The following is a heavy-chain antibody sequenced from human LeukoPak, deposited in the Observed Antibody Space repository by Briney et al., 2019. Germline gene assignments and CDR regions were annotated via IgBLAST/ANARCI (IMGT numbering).Heavy chain of an antibody. CDR3: ARGADSSGYYSICYFDY. CDR2: ICYSGST. V-gene: IGHV4-59*01. D-gene: IGHD3-22*01. J-gene: IGHJ4*02. Sequence: SETLSLTCTVSGGSISSYYWNWIRQPPGKGLEWIGYICYSGSTNYNPSLKSRVTISVDTSKNQFSLKLGSVTAADTAVYYCARGADSSGYYSICYFDYWDQGTLATVTS. CDR1: GGSISSYY.